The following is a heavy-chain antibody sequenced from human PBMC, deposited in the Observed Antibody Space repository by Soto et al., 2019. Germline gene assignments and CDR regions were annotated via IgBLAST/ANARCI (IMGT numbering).Heavy chain of an antibody. D-gene: IGHD6-13*01. CDR3: AKDLAAGTYGNGNNYYYYGMDV. CDR2: ISWHSGSI. J-gene: IGHJ6*02. CDR1: GFTFDDYA. V-gene: IGHV3-9*01. Sequence: EVQLVESGGGLVQPGRSLRLSCAASGFTFDDYAMHWVRQAPGKGLEWVSGISWHSGSIGYADSVKGRFTISRDNAKNSLYLQMNRLRAEDTALYYCAKDLAAGTYGNGNNYYYYGMDVWGQGTTVTVSS.